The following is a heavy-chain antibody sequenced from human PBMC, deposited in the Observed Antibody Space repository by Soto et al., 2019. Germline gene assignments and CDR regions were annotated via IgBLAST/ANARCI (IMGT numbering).Heavy chain of an antibody. CDR3: HSVTVTTRFYYYYMDV. J-gene: IGHJ6*03. CDR2: IYYSGST. V-gene: IGHV4-39*01. CDR1: GGSISSSSYY. D-gene: IGHD4-17*01. Sequence: SETLSLTCTVSGGSISSSSYYWGWIRQPPGKGLEWIGSIYYSGSTYYNPSLKSRVTISVDTSKNQFSLKLSSVTAADTAVYYCHSVTVTTRFYYYYMDVWGKGTTVTVSS.